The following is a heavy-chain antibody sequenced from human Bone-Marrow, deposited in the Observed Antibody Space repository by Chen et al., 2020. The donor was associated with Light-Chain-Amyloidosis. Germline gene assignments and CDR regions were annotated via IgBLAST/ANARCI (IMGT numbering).Heavy chain of an antibody. J-gene: IGHJ4*02. CDR3: ARGDLSSGYYYEPRGKDDY. Sequence: QVQLVQSGAEVKKPGASVKVSCKASGYTFTSYYMHWVRLAPGQGLEWMGIINPSGGSTSYAQKFQGRVTMTRDTSTSTVYMELSSLRSEDTAVYYCARGDLSSGYYYEPRGKDDYWGQGTLVTVSS. D-gene: IGHD3-22*01. CDR2: INPSGGST. V-gene: IGHV1-46*01. CDR1: GYTFTSYY.